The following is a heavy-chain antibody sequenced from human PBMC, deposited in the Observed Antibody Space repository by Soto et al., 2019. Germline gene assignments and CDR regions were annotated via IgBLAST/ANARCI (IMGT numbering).Heavy chain of an antibody. D-gene: IGHD5-12*01. Sequence: SETLSLTCAVYGGSLSGYYWSWIRQPPGKGLEWIGEINHSGSTNYNPSLKSRVTISVDTSKNQFSLKLSSVTAADTAVYYCARIQGQRWLQFNWFDPWGQGTLVTVSS. J-gene: IGHJ5*02. CDR3: ARIQGQRWLQFNWFDP. V-gene: IGHV4-34*01. CDR1: GGSLSGYY. CDR2: INHSGST.